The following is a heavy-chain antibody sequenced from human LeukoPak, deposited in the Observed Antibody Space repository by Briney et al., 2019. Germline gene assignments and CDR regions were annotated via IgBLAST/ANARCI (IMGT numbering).Heavy chain of an antibody. J-gene: IGHJ4*02. Sequence: ASVKVSCKASGYTFTGYYMHWVRQAPGQGLEWMGGINPNSGGTNYAQKFQGRVTMTRDTSISTAYMELSRLRSDDTAVYYCARASVVVVAATDYWGQGTLVTVSS. CDR1: GYTFTGYY. CDR2: INPNSGGT. CDR3: ARASVVVVAATDY. V-gene: IGHV1-2*02. D-gene: IGHD2-15*01.